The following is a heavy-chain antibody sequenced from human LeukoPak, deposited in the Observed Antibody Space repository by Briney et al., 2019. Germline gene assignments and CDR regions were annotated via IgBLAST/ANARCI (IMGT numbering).Heavy chain of an antibody. V-gene: IGHV3-33*01. CDR1: GFTFSNYA. Sequence: GGSLRLSCAASGFTFSNYAMHWVRHAPGEGLEWVAVIWYDGSNKYYADSVKGRFTISRDNSKNTLFLQMNSLRAEDTAVYYCARDRGTTYALDYWGQGTLVTVPS. CDR2: IWYDGSNK. D-gene: IGHD1-14*01. J-gene: IGHJ4*02. CDR3: ARDRGTTYALDY.